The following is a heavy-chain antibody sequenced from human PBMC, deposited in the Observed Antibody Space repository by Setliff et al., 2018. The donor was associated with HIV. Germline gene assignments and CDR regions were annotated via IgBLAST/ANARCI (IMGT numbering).Heavy chain of an antibody. J-gene: IGHJ6*02. CDR2: IHTNTGDP. Sequence: ASVKVSCKASGYTFTSYAVNWVRQAPGQGLEWAGWIHTNTGDPTYAQGFTGRFVFSFDTSVSTAYLQISGLKAEDTAVYYCATRGEQLYFYGMDVWGQGTTVTVSS. D-gene: IGHD1-26*01. CDR3: ATRGEQLYFYGMDV. V-gene: IGHV7-4-1*02. CDR1: GYTFTSYA.